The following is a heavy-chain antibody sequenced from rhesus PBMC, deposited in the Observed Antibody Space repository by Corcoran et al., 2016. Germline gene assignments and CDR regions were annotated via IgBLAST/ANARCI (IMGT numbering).Heavy chain of an antibody. J-gene: IGHJ4*01. CDR3: ARDHYEDDYGYYYTLDY. V-gene: IGHV4-106*01. D-gene: IGHD3-9*01. CDR1: GGSISDDYY. Sequence: QVQLQESGPGLVKPSETLSLTCAVSGGSISDDYYWSWIRQPPGKGLEWIGYIYGSGGGTNYNPSLKNRVTISIDTSKNHFSLKLSSVTAADTAVYYCARDHYEDDYGYYYTLDYWGQGVLVTVSS. CDR2: IYGSGGGT.